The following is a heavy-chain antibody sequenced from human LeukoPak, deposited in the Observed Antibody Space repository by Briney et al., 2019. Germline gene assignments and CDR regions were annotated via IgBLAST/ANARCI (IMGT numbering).Heavy chain of an antibody. CDR3: ARTSRNYYDSSGYPHGTFDL. CDR1: GFSLTTSGMC. J-gene: IGHJ3*01. V-gene: IGHV2-70*11. CDR2: IDWDDDK. D-gene: IGHD3-22*01. Sequence: SGPTLVNPTQTLTLTCTFSGFSLTTSGMCVTWIRQPPGKALEWLACIDWDDDKYYSTSLKTRLTISKDTSKNQVVLTMTNMDPVDTATYYCARTSRNYYDSSGYPHGTFDLWAKGQWSPSLQ.